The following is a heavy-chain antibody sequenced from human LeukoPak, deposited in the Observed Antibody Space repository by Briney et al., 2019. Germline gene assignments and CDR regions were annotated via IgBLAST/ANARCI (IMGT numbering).Heavy chain of an antibody. CDR1: GGSISSGDYY. CDR2: IYYSGST. V-gene: IGHV4-30-4*01. CDR3: ARDRRVRGVITPYYYYGMDV. J-gene: IGHJ6*02. Sequence: SETLSLTCTVSGGSISSGDYYWSWLRQPPGKGLEWIGYIYYSGSTYYNPSLKSRVTISVDTSKNQFSLKLRSVTAADTAVYYCARDRRVRGVITPYYYYGMDVWGQGTTVTVSS. D-gene: IGHD3-10*01.